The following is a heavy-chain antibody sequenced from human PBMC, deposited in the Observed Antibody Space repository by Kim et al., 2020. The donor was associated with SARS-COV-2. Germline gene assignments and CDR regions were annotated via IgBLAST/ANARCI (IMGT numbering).Heavy chain of an antibody. CDR2: FAPEDGET. J-gene: IGHJ4*02. CDR1: GYTLTELY. Sequence: ASVKVSCKVSGYTLTELYMHWVRQAPGKGLEWMGGFAPEDGETIYAQKFQGRVTMTEDTSTDTVYMELSSLRSEDTAVYYCAAPPAVGVPWYFDYWGQGTLVTVSS. V-gene: IGHV1-24*01. CDR3: AAPPAVGVPWYFDY. D-gene: IGHD1-26*01.